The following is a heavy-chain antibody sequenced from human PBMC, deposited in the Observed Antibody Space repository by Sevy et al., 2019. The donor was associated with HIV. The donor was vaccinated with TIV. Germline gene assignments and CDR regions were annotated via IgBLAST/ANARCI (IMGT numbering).Heavy chain of an antibody. Sequence: GGSLRLSCAASGFAFYDYSMSWIRQAPGKGLEWVATISFGCGKINYADSVKGRFTISRANSKNSFYLQMDNLRVEDTALYYCAREGCTRPHDYWGQGTRVTVSS. D-gene: IGHD2-8*01. CDR3: AREGCTRPHDY. CDR1: GFAFYDYS. CDR2: ISFGCGKI. V-gene: IGHV3-23*01. J-gene: IGHJ4*02.